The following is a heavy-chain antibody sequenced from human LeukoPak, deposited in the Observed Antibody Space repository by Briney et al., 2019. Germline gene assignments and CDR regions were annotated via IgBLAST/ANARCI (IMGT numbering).Heavy chain of an antibody. J-gene: IGHJ4*02. V-gene: IGHV3-7*03. CDR2: QNEDGSKR. CDR3: ARAVTSMDGY. D-gene: IGHD5-18*01. CDR1: GFTFSSYW. Sequence: GGSLRLSCAASGFTFSSYWMTWVRQAPGKGPEWVASQNEDGSKRSYVGSVKGRFTISRDNAQKSVYLQMNSLTAEDTAVYYCARAVTSMDGYWGQGTLVTVSS.